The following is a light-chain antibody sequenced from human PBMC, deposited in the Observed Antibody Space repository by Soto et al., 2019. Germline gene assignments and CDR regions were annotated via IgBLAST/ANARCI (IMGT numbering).Light chain of an antibody. CDR3: QKYDRVQWA. Sequence: DIQMTQSPSSLSSSVGARVTIACRTSQAIGVYLAWYQQKPGRVPNLLIYDASFLESGVPSRFSGGGSGTDFTLTISSLQPEDVATYYCQKYDRVQWAFGQGTEVEI. J-gene: IGKJ1*01. CDR2: DAS. V-gene: IGKV1-27*01. CDR1: QAIGVY.